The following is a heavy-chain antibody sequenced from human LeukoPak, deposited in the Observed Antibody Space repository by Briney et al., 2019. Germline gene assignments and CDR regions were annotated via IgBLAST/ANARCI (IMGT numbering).Heavy chain of an antibody. CDR3: TWNYKDY. CDR2: IKNKADGGTT. Sequence: GGSLRLSCAASGFTFSDAWMTWVRQAPGKGLEWVGRIKNKADGGTTDYAAPVKGRSTISRDDSKNTLYLQMNNLKTEDTAVYYCTWNYKDYWGQGTLVTVSS. CDR1: GFTFSDAW. V-gene: IGHV3-15*01. J-gene: IGHJ4*02. D-gene: IGHD1-7*01.